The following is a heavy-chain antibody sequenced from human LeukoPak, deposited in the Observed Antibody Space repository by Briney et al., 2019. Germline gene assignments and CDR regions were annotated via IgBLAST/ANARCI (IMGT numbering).Heavy chain of an antibody. Sequence: SETLSLTCAVYGGSFRGYYWSWIRQPPGKGLEWIGEIKHSGSTNYNPSLKSRVTISVDTSKNQFSLKLSSVTAADTAVYYCARVPYYDFWSGYSQGLYYFDYWGQGTLVTVSS. J-gene: IGHJ4*02. V-gene: IGHV4-34*01. CDR2: IKHSGST. CDR3: ARVPYYDFWSGYSQGLYYFDY. CDR1: GGSFRGYY. D-gene: IGHD3-3*01.